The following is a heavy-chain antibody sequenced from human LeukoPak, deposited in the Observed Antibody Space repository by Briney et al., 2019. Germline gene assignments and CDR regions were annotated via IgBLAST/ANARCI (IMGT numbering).Heavy chain of an antibody. V-gene: IGHV5-51*01. CDR1: GYRFTTYW. D-gene: IGHD4-17*01. Sequence: PGESLKISCQGSGYRFTTYWIGWVRQMPGKGLEWMGIIYPGDSDTKYSPSFQGQVTISADKSISSAYLQWSSLKASDTAMYYCARRLYGDDAFDIWGQGTMVTVSS. CDR2: IYPGDSDT. CDR3: ARRLYGDDAFDI. J-gene: IGHJ3*02.